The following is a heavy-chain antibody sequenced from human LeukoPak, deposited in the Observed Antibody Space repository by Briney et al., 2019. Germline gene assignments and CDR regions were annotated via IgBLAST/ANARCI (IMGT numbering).Heavy chain of an antibody. CDR3: AKGYGCEASYYYYYMGV. D-gene: IGHD2-8*01. CDR1: GFTFSSYG. J-gene: IGHJ6*03. Sequence: PGGSLRLSCAASGFTFSSYGMHWVRQAPGKGLEWVAFIRYDGSNKYYADSVKGRFTISRDNSKNTLYLQMNSLRAEDTAVYYCAKGYGCEASYYYYYMGVWGKGTTVTISS. V-gene: IGHV3-30*02. CDR2: IRYDGSNK.